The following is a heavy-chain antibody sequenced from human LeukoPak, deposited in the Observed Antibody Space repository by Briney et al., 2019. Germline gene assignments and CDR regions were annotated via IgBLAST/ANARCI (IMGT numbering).Heavy chain of an antibody. CDR2: IYTSGST. CDR3: ARGTSLMGIAAAVPDFDY. D-gene: IGHD6-13*01. J-gene: IGHJ4*02. CDR1: GGSISSGSYY. V-gene: IGHV4-61*02. Sequence: SQTLSLTCTVSGGSISSGSYYWSWIRQPAGKGLEWIGRIYTSGSTNYNPSLKSRVTISVDTSKNQFSLKLSSVTAADTAVYYCARGTSLMGIAAAVPDFDYWGQETLVTVSS.